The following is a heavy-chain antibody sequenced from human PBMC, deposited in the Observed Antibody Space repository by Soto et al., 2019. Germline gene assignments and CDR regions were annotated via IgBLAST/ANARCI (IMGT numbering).Heavy chain of an antibody. CDR2: IIPIFGTA. D-gene: IGHD2-2*02. V-gene: IGHV1-69*13. J-gene: IGHJ6*02. CDR1: GGTFSSYA. Sequence: GASVKVSCKASGGTFSSYAISWVRQAPGQGLEWMGGIIPIFGTANYAQKFQGRVTITADESTSTAYMELSSLRSEDTAVYYCASLGYCSSTSCYRAHYYYYGMDVWGQGTRSPSP. CDR3: ASLGYCSSTSCYRAHYYYYGMDV.